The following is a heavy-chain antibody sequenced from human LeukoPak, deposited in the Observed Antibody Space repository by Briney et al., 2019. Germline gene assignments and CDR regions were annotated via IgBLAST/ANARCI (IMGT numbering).Heavy chain of an antibody. V-gene: IGHV1-2*06. CDR1: GYTFTSYD. CDR2: INPNSGGT. D-gene: IGHD3-3*01. CDR3: ARDTPYDFWSGYYTGAGAFDI. J-gene: IGHJ3*02. Sequence: ASVKVSCKASGYTFTSYDINWVRQATGQGLEWMGRINPNSGGTNYAQKFQGRVTMTRDTSISTAYMELSRLRSDDTAVYYCARDTPYDFWSGYYTGAGAFDIWGQGTMVTVSS.